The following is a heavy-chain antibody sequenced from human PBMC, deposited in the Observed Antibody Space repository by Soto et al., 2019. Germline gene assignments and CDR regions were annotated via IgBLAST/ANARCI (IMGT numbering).Heavy chain of an antibody. CDR2: ISGSGDST. J-gene: IGHJ6*02. V-gene: IGHV3-23*01. CDR3: AKDLQSHFWSGYCAYYHYVMAV. D-gene: IGHD3-3*02. CDR1: GVTFSIYA. Sequence: GGSLRLSCAASGVTFSIYAMSWVRQAPGKGLEWVSVISGSGDSTYYADSVKGRFTISRDNSKSTLYLQMNSLRAEDTAVYYCAKDLQSHFWSGYCAYYHYVMAVRGQGTTVPGSS.